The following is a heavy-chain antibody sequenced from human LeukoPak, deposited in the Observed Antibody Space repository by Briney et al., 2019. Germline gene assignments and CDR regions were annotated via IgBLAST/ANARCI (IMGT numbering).Heavy chain of an antibody. J-gene: IGHJ4*02. CDR2: ISPSGDTP. Sequence: GGTLRLSCAASGFTFSAHGMNWVRQAPGKGLEWVSGISPSGDTPWYTDSVKGRFTISRDNTGNSLYLQMNSLRADDTALYYCARWMSGSNWGFDHWGQGTLVTVSS. D-gene: IGHD5-24*01. V-gene: IGHV3-23*01. CDR3: ARWMSGSNWGFDH. CDR1: GFTFSAHG.